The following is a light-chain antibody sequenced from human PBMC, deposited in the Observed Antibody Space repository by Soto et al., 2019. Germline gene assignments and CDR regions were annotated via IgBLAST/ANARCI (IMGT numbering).Light chain of an antibody. CDR3: QHYNNCPPT. V-gene: IGKV3-15*01. CDR2: GVS. CDR1: ESAGSR. Sequence: ETALSQSPATLSVSPGERVNLSCGASESAGSRLAWYQRKPGQGPRLLIYGVSTRATGVPARFSGSGSGTEFTLTISSLQSEDFAVDFCQHYNNCPPTFGQGTNVDI. J-gene: IGKJ3*01.